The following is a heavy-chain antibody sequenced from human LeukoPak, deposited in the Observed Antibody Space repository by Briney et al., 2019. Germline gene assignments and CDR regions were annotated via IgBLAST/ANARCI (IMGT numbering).Heavy chain of an antibody. D-gene: IGHD3-10*01. CDR3: ARGGSGSCFDY. Sequence: SETLSLTCTVSGGSISSYYWSWIRQPPGKGLEWIGYIYYSGSTNYNPSLRSRVTISVDTSKNQFSLKLSSVTAADTAVYYCARGGSGSCFDYWGQGTLVTVSS. CDR1: GGSISSYY. V-gene: IGHV4-59*12. CDR2: IYYSGST. J-gene: IGHJ4*02.